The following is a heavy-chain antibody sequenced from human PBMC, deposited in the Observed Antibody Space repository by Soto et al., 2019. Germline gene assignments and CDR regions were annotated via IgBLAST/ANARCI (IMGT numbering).Heavy chain of an antibody. J-gene: IGHJ4*02. CDR2: ISGSGGST. D-gene: IGHD6-19*01. CDR3: AKDPPPYSSGWDPSDY. Sequence: GGSLRLSCAASGFTFSSYSMNWVRQAPGKGLEWVSAISGSGGSTYYADSVKGRFTISRDNSKNTLYLQMNSLRAEDTAVYYCAKDPPPYSSGWDPSDYWGQGTLVTVSS. CDR1: GFTFSSYS. V-gene: IGHV3-23*01.